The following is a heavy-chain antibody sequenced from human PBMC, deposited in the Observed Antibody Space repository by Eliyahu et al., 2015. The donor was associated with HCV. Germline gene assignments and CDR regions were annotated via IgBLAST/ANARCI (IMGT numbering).Heavy chain of an antibody. Sequence: EVQLVESGGGLIQPGGSLRLSCAASGFTVSSYYMIWVRQAPGKGLELVSVIYSGGSTYYADSVKGRFTISRDNSKNTLYLQMNSLRAEDTAVYYCARDRDSSGWIDAFDIWGQGTMVTVSS. CDR2: IYSGGST. V-gene: IGHV3-53*01. CDR3: ARDRDSSGWIDAFDI. CDR1: GFTVSSYY. D-gene: IGHD6-19*01. J-gene: IGHJ3*02.